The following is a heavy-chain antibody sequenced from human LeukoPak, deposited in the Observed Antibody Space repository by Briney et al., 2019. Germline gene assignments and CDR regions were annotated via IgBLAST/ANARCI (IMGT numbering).Heavy chain of an antibody. D-gene: IGHD3-16*02. Sequence: SETLSLTCTVSGGSISSYYWSWIRQPPGKGLEWIGYIYYSGSTNYNPSLKSRVTISVDTSKSQFSLKLSSVTAADTAVYYCARASIDDYVWGSYRYSSYYFDYWGQGTLVTVSS. J-gene: IGHJ4*02. V-gene: IGHV4-59*01. CDR3: ARASIDDYVWGSYRYSSYYFDY. CDR2: IYYSGST. CDR1: GGSISSYY.